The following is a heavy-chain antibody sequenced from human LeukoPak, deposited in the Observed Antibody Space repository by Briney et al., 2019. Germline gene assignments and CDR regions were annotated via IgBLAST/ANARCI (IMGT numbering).Heavy chain of an antibody. J-gene: IGHJ6*02. Sequence: PSETLSLTCTVSGGSISSGSYYWSWIRQPAGKGLEWIGRIYTSGSTNYNPSLKSRVTISVDTSKNQFSLKLSSVTAADTAVYYCAKYHYDSSENYYYGMDVWGQGTTVTVSS. CDR1: GGSISSGSYY. D-gene: IGHD3-22*01. CDR2: IYTSGST. V-gene: IGHV4-61*02. CDR3: AKYHYDSSENYYYGMDV.